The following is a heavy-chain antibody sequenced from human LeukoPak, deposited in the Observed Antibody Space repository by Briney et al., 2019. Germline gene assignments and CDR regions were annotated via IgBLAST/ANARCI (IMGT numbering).Heavy chain of an antibody. CDR3: ASAPALEPHRGGY. Sequence: SSQTLSLTCTVSGGSISSGGYYWSWIRQPPGKGLEWIGYIYHSGSTYYNPSLKSRVTISVDRSENQFSLKLSSVTAADTAVYYCASAPALEPHRGGYWGQGTLVTVSS. V-gene: IGHV4-30-2*01. CDR2: IYHSGST. J-gene: IGHJ4*02. CDR1: GGSISSGGYY. D-gene: IGHD1-1*01.